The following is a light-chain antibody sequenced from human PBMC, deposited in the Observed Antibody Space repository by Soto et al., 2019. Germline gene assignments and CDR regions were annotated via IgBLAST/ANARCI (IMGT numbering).Light chain of an antibody. J-gene: IGKJ1*01. Sequence: DIQMTQSPSTLSGSVGDRVTITCRAGQTISSWLAWYQQKPGKAPKLLIYKASTLKSGVPSRFSGSGSGTAFTLTISSLQPDDFATYYCQNYNSYSEAFGQGTKVDIK. CDR3: QNYNSYSEA. CDR1: QTISSW. V-gene: IGKV1-5*03. CDR2: KAS.